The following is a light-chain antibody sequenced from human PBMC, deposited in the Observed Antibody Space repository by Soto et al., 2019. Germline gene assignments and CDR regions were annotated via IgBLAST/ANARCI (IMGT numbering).Light chain of an antibody. J-gene: IGKJ4*01. CDR2: STS. CDR3: QQTYSVPLT. Sequence: DIQMTQSPSSLSASVGDRVTITCRASQTISVYLNWYQQKPGRAPNVLIYSTSTLRSGVPSRFSGSGSGTDFTLTISSLQPEDFATYYCQQTYSVPLTLGGGTKVDTK. CDR1: QTISVY. V-gene: IGKV1-39*01.